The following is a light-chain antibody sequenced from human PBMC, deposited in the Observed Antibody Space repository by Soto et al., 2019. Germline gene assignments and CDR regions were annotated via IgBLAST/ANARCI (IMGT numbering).Light chain of an antibody. CDR3: SSYTSTNTPYV. V-gene: IGLV2-14*01. Sequence: QSVLTQPASVSGSPGQSITISCTGSSSDVGAYNFVSWYQHHPGRAPKLILCEVTTRPSGVSSRFSGSKSGNTASLTISGLQADDEATYYCSSYTSTNTPYVFGTGTKVTVL. CDR2: EVT. J-gene: IGLJ1*01. CDR1: SSDVGAYNF.